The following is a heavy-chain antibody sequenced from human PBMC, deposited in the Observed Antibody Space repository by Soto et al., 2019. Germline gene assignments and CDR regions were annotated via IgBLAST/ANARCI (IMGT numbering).Heavy chain of an antibody. Sequence: SVKVSCKASGGTFSSYAISWVRQAPGQGLEWMGGIIPIFGTANYAQKFQGRVTITADESTSTAYMELSSLRSEDTAVYYCASSSSSPFDAFDIWGHGTMVTVSS. CDR3: ASSSSSPFDAFDI. D-gene: IGHD6-6*01. CDR1: GGTFSSYA. CDR2: IIPIFGTA. J-gene: IGHJ3*02. V-gene: IGHV1-69*13.